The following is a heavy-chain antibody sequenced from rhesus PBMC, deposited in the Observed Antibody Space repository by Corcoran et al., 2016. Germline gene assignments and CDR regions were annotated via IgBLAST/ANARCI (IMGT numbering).Heavy chain of an antibody. CDR3: TRSLPVVY. CDR2: ISSASSYI. CDR1: GFTFRDSY. V-gene: IGHV3S16*01. J-gene: IGHJ4*01. D-gene: IGHD2-39*01. Sequence: EVQLVESGGGLVQPGGSLRLSCAAFGFTFRDSYLSWVRQAPGKGLEWVSSISSASSYIYYADSVKGRFTISRDNAKNALSLQMNSLKTEDTAVYYCTRSLPVVYWGQGVLVTVSS.